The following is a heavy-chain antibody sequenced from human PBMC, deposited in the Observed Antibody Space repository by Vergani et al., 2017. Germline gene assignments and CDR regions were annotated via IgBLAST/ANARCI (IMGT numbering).Heavy chain of an antibody. CDR3: ARGGGQTALHL. CDR1: GYTFTKFG. Sequence: QVQLVQSGAEVKKPGASVKVSRKASGYTFTKFGITWVRQAPGQGLQWMGWISAYNANTNFAQKLQGRVFMTTDTSTRTAYMELRSLRSDDTAVYYCARGGGQTALHLWVQGTLVTVSS. V-gene: IGHV1-18*01. J-gene: IGHJ4*02. D-gene: IGHD5-18*01. CDR2: ISAYNANT.